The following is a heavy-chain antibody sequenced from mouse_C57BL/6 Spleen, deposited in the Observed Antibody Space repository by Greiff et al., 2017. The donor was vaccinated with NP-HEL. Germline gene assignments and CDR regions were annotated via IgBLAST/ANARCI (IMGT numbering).Heavy chain of an antibody. D-gene: IGHD2-5*01. J-gene: IGHJ4*01. CDR1: GFSLTSYG. CDR2: IWSDGST. V-gene: IGHV2-6-1*01. Sequence: VKLMESGPGLVAPSQSLSITCTVSGFSLTSYGVHWVRQPPGKGLEWLVVIWSDGSTTYNSALKSRLSISKDNSKSQVFLKMNSLQTDDTAMYYCARHGYSNLYAMDYWGQGTSVTVSS. CDR3: ARHGYSNLYAMDY.